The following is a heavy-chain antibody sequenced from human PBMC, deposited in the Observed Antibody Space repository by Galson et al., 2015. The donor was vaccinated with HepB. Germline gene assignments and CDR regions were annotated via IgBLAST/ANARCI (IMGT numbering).Heavy chain of an antibody. J-gene: IGHJ4*02. V-gene: IGHV3-30*18. CDR3: AKDTRRYCSSTSCSFFDY. D-gene: IGHD2-2*01. CDR2: ISYDGSNK. Sequence: SLRLSCAASGFTFSSYGMHWVRQAPGKGLEWVAVISYDGSNKYYADSVKGRFTISRDNSKNTLYLQMNSLRAEDTAVYYCAKDTRRYCSSTSCSFFDYWGQGTLVPVSS. CDR1: GFTFSSYG.